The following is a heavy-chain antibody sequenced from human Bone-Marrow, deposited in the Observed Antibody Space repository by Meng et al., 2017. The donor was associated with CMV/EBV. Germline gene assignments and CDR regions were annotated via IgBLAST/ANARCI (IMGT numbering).Heavy chain of an antibody. Sequence: GESLKISCVASGFTFRDHYMTWIRQAPRKGLEWVSYISTSGSPIYYADSVKGRFTISRDNSKNTLYLQMNSLRAEDTAVYYCAKGSVVTTLGDYYYYYGMDVWGQGTTVTVSS. CDR2: ISTSGSPI. V-gene: IGHV3-11*01. J-gene: IGHJ6*02. CDR3: AKGSVVTTLGDYYYYYGMDV. D-gene: IGHD4-23*01. CDR1: GFTFRDHY.